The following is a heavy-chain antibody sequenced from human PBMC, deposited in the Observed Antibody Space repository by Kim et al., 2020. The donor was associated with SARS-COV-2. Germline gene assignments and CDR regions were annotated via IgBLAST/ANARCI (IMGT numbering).Heavy chain of an antibody. V-gene: IGHV3-64D*09. D-gene: IGHD5-18*01. CDR3: VKDFNSFVVY. Sequence: GGSLRLSCSASGFTFSNYAMHWVRQAPGKGLEYVSAISTNGGSTYYADSVKGRFTISRDNSKKTVYLQMSSLRAEDTAVYYCVKDFNSFVVYWGQGTLVTVSS. CDR1: GFTFSNYA. J-gene: IGHJ4*02. CDR2: ISTNGGST.